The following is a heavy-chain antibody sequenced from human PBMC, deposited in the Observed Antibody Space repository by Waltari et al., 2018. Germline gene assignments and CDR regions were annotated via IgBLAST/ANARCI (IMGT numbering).Heavy chain of an antibody. CDR2: IYSGGST. J-gene: IGHJ6*02. CDR1: GFTVSSNY. D-gene: IGHD6-13*01. CDR3: ARDPPLGSSSWGSLANYYGMDV. V-gene: IGHV3-53*01. Sequence: EVQLVESGGGLIQPGGSLRLSCAASGFTVSSNYMSWVRQAPGKGLEWVSVIYSGGSTYYADSVKGRFTISRDNSKNTLYLQMNSLRAEDTAVYYCARDPPLGSSSWGSLANYYGMDVWGQGTTVTVSS.